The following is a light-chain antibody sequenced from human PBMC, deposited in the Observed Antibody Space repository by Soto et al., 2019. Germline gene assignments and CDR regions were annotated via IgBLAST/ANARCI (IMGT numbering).Light chain of an antibody. Sequence: QSVLTQPPSASGTPGQRVTISCSGSSSNIGNNYVYWYQQLPATAPKLLIYKNNQRPSGVPDRFSGSKSGTSAFLAISGLRSEDEANYYCAAWDDSLTGLFGGGTQLTVL. CDR2: KNN. CDR3: AAWDDSLTGL. CDR1: SSNIGNNY. V-gene: IGLV1-47*01. J-gene: IGLJ2*01.